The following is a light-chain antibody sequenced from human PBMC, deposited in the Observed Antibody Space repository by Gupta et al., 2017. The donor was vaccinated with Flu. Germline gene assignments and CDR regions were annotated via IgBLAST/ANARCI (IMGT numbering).Light chain of an antibody. J-gene: IGKJ1*01. Sequence: DVVMTPSPLSLPVTLGQPASISCRSTQGLVYSDGNTYLHWFQQRPGQSPRRLIYMVSQRESGVPDRFSGSGSGTDFTLKISRVEAEDVGIYFCMQAAHWPWTFGQGTKVEIK. CDR3: MQAAHWPWT. CDR2: MVS. V-gene: IGKV2-30*01. CDR1: QGLVYSDGNTY.